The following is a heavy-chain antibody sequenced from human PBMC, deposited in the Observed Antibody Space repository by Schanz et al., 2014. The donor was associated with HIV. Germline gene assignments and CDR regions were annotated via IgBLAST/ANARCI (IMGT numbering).Heavy chain of an antibody. CDR1: GYSFTSYD. CDR3: ARGPDYGKTTYNFDF. D-gene: IGHD3-10*01. V-gene: IGHV1-8*02. CDR2: MSPNTGNT. Sequence: QVQLVQSGAEVQKPGASVKVSCKASGYSFTSYDINWVRQATGQGLEWMGWMSPNTGNTGRAQKFQGRVTMTRNTPRSTAYLTLNNLTSEDTAVYFCARGPDYGKTTYNFDFWGQGTLVAVSS. J-gene: IGHJ4*02.